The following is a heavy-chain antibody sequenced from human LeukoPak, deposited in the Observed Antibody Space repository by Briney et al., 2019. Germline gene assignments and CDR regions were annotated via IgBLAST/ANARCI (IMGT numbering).Heavy chain of an antibody. CDR2: ISYDGSNK. Sequence: GGSLRLSCAASGFTFSSYGMHWVRQAPGKGLEWVAVISYDGSNKYYADSVKGRFTISRDNSKSTLYLQMNSLRAEDTAVYYCAKDLAESYYYDSTYGMDVWGQGTTVTVSS. D-gene: IGHD3-22*01. J-gene: IGHJ6*02. V-gene: IGHV3-30*18. CDR1: GFTFSSYG. CDR3: AKDLAESYYYDSTYGMDV.